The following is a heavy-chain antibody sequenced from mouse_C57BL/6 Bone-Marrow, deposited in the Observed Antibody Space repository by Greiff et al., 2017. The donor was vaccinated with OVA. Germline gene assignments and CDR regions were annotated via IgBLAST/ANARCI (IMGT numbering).Heavy chain of an antibody. D-gene: IGHD1-1*01. CDR2: IYPGDGDT. J-gene: IGHJ4*01. CDR3: ARNYYGKGAMDY. Sequence: QVQLQQSGPELVKPGASVKISCKASGYAFSSSWMNWVKQRPGKGLEWIGRIYPGDGDTDYNRKFKGKATLTADKSSSTAYMQLSSLTSEDSAVYFCARNYYGKGAMDYWGQGTSVTVSS. CDR1: GYAFSSSW. V-gene: IGHV1-82*01.